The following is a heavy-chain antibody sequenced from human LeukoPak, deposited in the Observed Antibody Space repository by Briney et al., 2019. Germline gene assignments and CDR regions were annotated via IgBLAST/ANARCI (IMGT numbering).Heavy chain of an antibody. J-gene: IGHJ4*02. D-gene: IGHD3-3*01. CDR3: ARVIPLRSYYFDY. CDR1: GFTVSSNY. CDR2: IYSGGST. Sequence: GGSLRLSCAASGFTVSSNYMSWVRQAPGKGLEWVSVIYSGGSTYYADSVKGRFTISRHNSKNTLHLQMNSLRAEDTAVYYCARVIPLRSYYFDYWGQGTLVTVSS. V-gene: IGHV3-53*04.